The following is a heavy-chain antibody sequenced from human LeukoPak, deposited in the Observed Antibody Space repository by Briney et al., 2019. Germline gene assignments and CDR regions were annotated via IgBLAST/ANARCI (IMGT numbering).Heavy chain of an antibody. D-gene: IGHD3-9*01. CDR1: GGSISSYY. CDR2: IYYSGST. Sequence: SETLSLTCTVSGGSISSYYWSWIRQPPGKGLEWIGYIYYSGSTNYNPSLKSRVTISVDTSKNQFSLKLSSVTAADTAVYYCANYDILTGYRHWGQGTLVTVSS. CDR3: ANYDILTGYRH. V-gene: IGHV4-59*01. J-gene: IGHJ4*02.